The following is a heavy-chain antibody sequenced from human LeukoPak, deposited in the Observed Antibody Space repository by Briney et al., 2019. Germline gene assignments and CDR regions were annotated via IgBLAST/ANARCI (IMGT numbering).Heavy chain of an antibody. CDR2: INPNSGGT. J-gene: IGHJ4*02. CDR1: GYTFTGYY. D-gene: IGHD5-12*01. CDR3: ASWGYDLDGDYFDY. Sequence: ASVKVSCKASGYTFTGYYMHWVRQATGQGLEWMGRINPNSGGTNYAQKFQGRVTMTRDTSFSTPYMELSRLRSDDTAVYYCASWGYDLDGDYFDYWGQGTLVTVSS. V-gene: IGHV1-2*06.